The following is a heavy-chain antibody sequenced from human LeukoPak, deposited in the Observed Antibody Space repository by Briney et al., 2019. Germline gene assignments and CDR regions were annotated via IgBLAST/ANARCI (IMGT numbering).Heavy chain of an antibody. CDR3: TTYLTT. V-gene: IGHV3-15*01. CDR1: GFTFSKAW. D-gene: IGHD4/OR15-4a*01. J-gene: IGHJ4*02. CDR2: ITSRTDGETT. Sequence: GGFLRLSCAVSGFTFSKAWMGWVRQAPGKGLEWVGRITSRTDGETTDYAAPVRGRFTISRDDSKSTLYLQMSSLKTEDTAVYYCTTYLTTRGQGTLVTVSS.